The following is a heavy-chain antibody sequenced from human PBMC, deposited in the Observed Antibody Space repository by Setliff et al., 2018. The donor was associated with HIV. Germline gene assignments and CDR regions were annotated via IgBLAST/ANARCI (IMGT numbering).Heavy chain of an antibody. Sequence: SVKVSCKASGGTFNRYAASWVRQAPGQGLEWMGRIIPIFDTTNYAQDFQGRVTITADKSTGTAYMELSSLKSEDTGVYYCARGGFWSGVLYAFDIWGQGTMVTV. V-gene: IGHV1-69*06. CDR3: ARGGFWSGVLYAFDI. CDR1: GGTFNRYA. CDR2: IIPIFDTT. D-gene: IGHD3-3*01. J-gene: IGHJ3*02.